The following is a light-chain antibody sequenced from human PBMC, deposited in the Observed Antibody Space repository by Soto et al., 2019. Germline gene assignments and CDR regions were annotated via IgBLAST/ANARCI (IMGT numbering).Light chain of an antibody. V-gene: IGLV4-60*03. J-gene: IGLJ1*01. CDR1: SGHSSYI. CDR2: LEGSGSY. CDR3: ETWDSNTHV. Sequence: QPVLTQSSSASASLGSSVNLTCTLSSGHSSYIIAWHQQQPGKAPRYLMKLEGSGSYNKGSGVPDRFSGSSSGADRYLTISTLQSEDEGDYYCETWDSNTHVFGTGTKVTVL.